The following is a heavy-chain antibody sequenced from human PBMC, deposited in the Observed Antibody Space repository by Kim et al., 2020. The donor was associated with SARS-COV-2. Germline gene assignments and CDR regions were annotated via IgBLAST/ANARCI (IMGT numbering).Heavy chain of an antibody. V-gene: IGHV2-5*02. Sequence: SGPTLVKPTQTLTLTCTFSGFSLSTSGVGVGWIRQLPGKALEWLALIYWDDDKRYSPSLKSRLTITKDTSKNQVVLTMTNMDPVDTATYYCAHSRSSGWYPIWRVGVPTFDYWGQGTLVTVSS. CDR2: IYWDDDK. CDR1: GFSLSTSGVG. D-gene: IGHD6-19*01. CDR3: AHSRSSGWYPIWRVGVPTFDY. J-gene: IGHJ4*02.